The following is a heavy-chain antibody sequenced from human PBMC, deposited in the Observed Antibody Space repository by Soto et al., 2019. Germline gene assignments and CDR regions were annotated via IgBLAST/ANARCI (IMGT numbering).Heavy chain of an antibody. V-gene: IGHV1-18*01. CDR1: GYTFSRYG. Sequence: ASVKVSCKASGYTFSRYGISWVRQAPGQGLEWMGWISGYNGDTNYAQKFQGRVTMTIDTSTTTAYMELRGLTSDDTAIYYCAKNGQPPYYYYGLDVWGQGTTVTVSS. CDR3: AKNGQPPYYYYGLDV. D-gene: IGHD2-8*01. J-gene: IGHJ6*02. CDR2: ISGYNGDT.